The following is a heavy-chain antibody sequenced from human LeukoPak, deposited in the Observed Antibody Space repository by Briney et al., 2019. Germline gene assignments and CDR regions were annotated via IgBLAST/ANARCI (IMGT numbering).Heavy chain of an antibody. V-gene: IGHV3-53*01. CDR3: ARRAGAYTHPYDY. Sequence: GGSLRLSCAASEFTVSSNYMSWVRQAPGKGLEWVSFIYSAGSTHYSDSVKGRFTISIDNSKNTLYLQMNSLRAEDTAVYYCARRAGAYTHPYDYWGQGTLVTVS. D-gene: IGHD3-16*01. J-gene: IGHJ4*02. CDR1: EFTVSSNY. CDR2: IYSAGST.